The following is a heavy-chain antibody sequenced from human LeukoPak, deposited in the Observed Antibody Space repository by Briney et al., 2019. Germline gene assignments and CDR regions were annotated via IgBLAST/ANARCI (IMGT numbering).Heavy chain of an antibody. J-gene: IGHJ6*02. CDR3: AGGQSGTPHYYYGIDV. V-gene: IGHV3-53*01. CDR2: IYSGGST. D-gene: IGHD3-10*01. CDR1: GFTVSSNY. Sequence: GGSLRLSCAASGFTVSSNYMSWVRQAPGKGLEWVSIIYSGGSTYYADSVKGRFTVSRDNSKNTLSLQMNSLRAEDTAVYYCAGGQSGTPHYYYGIDVWGQGTTVTVSS.